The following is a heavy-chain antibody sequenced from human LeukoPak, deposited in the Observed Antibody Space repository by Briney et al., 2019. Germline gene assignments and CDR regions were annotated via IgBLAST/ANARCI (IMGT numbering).Heavy chain of an antibody. V-gene: IGHV4-61*02. J-gene: IGHJ4*02. D-gene: IGHD3-16*02. CDR2: IYTSGST. CDR1: GGSISSGSYY. Sequence: SETLSLTCTVSGGSISSGSYYWNWIRQPAGKGLEWIGRIYTSGSTNYNPSLKRRVTISVDTSKNQFSLKLSSVTAADTAVYYCARGRFGGVIDQYYFDYWGQGTLVTVSS. CDR3: ARGRFGGVIDQYYFDY.